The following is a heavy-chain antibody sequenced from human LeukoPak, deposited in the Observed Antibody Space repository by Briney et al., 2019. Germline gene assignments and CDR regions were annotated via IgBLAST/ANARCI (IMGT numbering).Heavy chain of an antibody. CDR3: TKVGTGTVDY. J-gene: IGHJ4*02. D-gene: IGHD1-1*01. CDR1: GDSISGYY. V-gene: IGHV4-59*01. Sequence: SETLSLTCTVSGDSISGYYWGWIRQPPGKGLEWIGYIYYTGTTNYNPSLKSRVTISVDTSKNQFSLKLRSVTAADTAVCYCTKVGTGTVDYWGQGTLVTVSS. CDR2: IYYTGTT.